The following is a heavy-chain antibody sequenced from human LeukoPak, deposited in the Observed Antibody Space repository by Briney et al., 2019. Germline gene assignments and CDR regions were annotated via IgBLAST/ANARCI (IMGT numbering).Heavy chain of an antibody. V-gene: IGHV4-39*01. J-gene: IGHJ4*02. CDR3: AKTYYYDPFDF. CDR2: IYYSGST. D-gene: IGHD3-22*01. Sequence: SETLSLTCTVSGGSISNSGYYWGWIRQPPGKGLEWIGNIYYSGSTYYNPSLKSRVTISVDTSKNQFSLKLSSVNAADTAVYYCAKTYYYDPFDFWGQGTLVTVSS. CDR1: GGSISNSGYY.